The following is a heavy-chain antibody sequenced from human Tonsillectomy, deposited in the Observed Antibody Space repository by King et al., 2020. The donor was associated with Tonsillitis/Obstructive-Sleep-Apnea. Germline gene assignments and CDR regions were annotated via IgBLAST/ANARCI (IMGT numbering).Heavy chain of an antibody. J-gene: IGHJ6*02. Sequence: QLVQSGAEVKKPGASVKVSCKISGDTLTELSIYWVRQSPGKGLDWMGGLDPEDGRTVYAQKFQGRVTMTEDTSTDTAYMELRSLRSDDTAAYYCAIFSRAQLERLNFYYGMDVWGQGTTVTVSS. CDR2: LDPEDGRT. V-gene: IGHV1-24*01. D-gene: IGHD1-1*01. CDR1: GDTLTELS. CDR3: AIFSRAQLERLNFYYGMDV.